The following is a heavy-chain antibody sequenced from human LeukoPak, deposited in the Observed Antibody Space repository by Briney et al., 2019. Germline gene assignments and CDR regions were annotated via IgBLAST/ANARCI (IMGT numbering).Heavy chain of an antibody. CDR2: VNLQGST. CDR1: GGSITSTNY. V-gene: IGHV4-4*02. J-gene: IGHJ4*02. CDR3: SRENGAFSPFGY. Sequence: SETLSLTCGVSGGSITSTNYWTWVRQPPGKGLEWIGEVNLQGSTNYNPSLMGRVAISVDMSENHISLQLTSVTAADTAVYYCSRENGAFSPFGYWGQGTLVTVLS. D-gene: IGHD2-8*01.